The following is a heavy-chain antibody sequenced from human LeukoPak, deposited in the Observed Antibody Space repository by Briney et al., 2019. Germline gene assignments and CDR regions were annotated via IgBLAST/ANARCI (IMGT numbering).Heavy chain of an antibody. CDR3: ARVPGTSYYHYYMDV. J-gene: IGHJ6*03. CDR1: GYSFTNYW. Sequence: KGGEPLKISCKGSGYSFTNYWSARVHQKPGKLQECLGIIYPGDSDTRYPPSFQGQVTISADRSISTAYLQWSSLKASDTAMYYCARVPGTSYYHYYMDVWGKGTTVTVSS. D-gene: IGHD3-10*01. V-gene: IGHV5-51*07. CDR2: IYPGDSDT.